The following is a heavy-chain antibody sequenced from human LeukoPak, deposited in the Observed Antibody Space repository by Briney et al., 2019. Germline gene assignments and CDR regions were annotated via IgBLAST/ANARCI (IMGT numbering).Heavy chain of an antibody. V-gene: IGHV3-30*02. CDR3: AKEVLKEFSPTYYFDY. CDR2: IRYDGSNK. J-gene: IGHJ4*02. Sequence: PGGSLRLSCAASGFTFSGYGMHWVRQAPGKGLEWVAFIRYDGSNKYYADSVKGRFTISRDNSKNTLYLQMNSLRAEDTAVYYCAKEVLKEFSPTYYFDYWGQGTLVTVSS. D-gene: IGHD3-16*02. CDR1: GFTFSGYG.